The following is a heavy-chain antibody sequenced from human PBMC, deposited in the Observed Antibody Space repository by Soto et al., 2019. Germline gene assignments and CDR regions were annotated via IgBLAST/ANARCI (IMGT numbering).Heavy chain of an antibody. V-gene: IGHV4-4*07. D-gene: IGHD6-19*01. CDR2: IYTSGST. CDR1: GGSISSYY. J-gene: IGHJ4*02. CDR3: ARDPNGIAVAGTFDY. Sequence: PSETLSLTXTVSGGSISSYYWSWIRQPAGKGLEWIGRIYTSGSTNYNPSLKSRVTMSVDTSKNQFSLKLSSVTAADTAVYYCARDPNGIAVAGTFDYWGQGTLVTVSS.